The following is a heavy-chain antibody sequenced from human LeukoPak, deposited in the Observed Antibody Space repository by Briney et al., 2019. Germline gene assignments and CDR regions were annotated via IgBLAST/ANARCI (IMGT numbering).Heavy chain of an antibody. V-gene: IGHV4-59*08. J-gene: IGHJ4*02. CDR1: GGSISRFY. D-gene: IGHD3-22*01. CDR3: ARHDGSGYNFLGY. Sequence: SETLSLTCTVSGGSISRFYWSWIRQSPGKGLEWIGYIYYSGSTNSNPSLKSRVTISVDTSKNQFSLKLTSVTAADTAVYYCARHDGSGYNFLGYWGQGTLVTVSS. CDR2: IYYSGST.